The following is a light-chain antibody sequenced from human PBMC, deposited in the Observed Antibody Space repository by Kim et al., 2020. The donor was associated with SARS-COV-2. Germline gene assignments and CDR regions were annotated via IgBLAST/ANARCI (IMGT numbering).Light chain of an antibody. V-gene: IGKV3-20*01. CDR1: QTVTSTF. J-gene: IGKJ1*01. Sequence: DIVLTQSPGTLSLSPGERATLSCRASQTVTSTFLAWYQQKPGQAPRLLIYGASTGATGIPDRFSGSGSGTDFTLTISRLEPEDFAVYYCHQYATSPWTFGQGTKLEIK. CDR3: HQYATSPWT. CDR2: GAS.